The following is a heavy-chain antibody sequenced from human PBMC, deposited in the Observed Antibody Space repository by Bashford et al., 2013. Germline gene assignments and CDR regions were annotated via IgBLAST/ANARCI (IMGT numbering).Heavy chain of an antibody. CDR3: ARRNCSGGSCYRAFDY. J-gene: IGHJ4*02. CDR2: IYYSGTT. D-gene: IGHD2-15*01. Sequence: SSETLSLTCTVSGGSISSSSYYWGWIRQPPGKGLEWIGSIYYSGTTYYNPSLKSRVTISVDTSKNQFSLKLSSVTAADTAVYYCARRNCSGGSCYRAFDYWGQGTLVTVSS. CDR1: GGSISSSSYY. V-gene: IGHV4-39*07.